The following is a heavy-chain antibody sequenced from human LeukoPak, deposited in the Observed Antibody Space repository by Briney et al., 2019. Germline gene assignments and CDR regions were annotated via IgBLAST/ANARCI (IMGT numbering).Heavy chain of an antibody. CDR3: ARGGGSYPYYFDY. J-gene: IGHJ4*02. CDR1: GGSFSGYY. Sequence: SETLSLTCAVYGGSFSGYYWSWIRQPPGKGLEWIGEINHSGSTNYNPSLKSRVTISVDTSKNQFSLKLRSVTAADTAVYYCARGGGSYPYYFDYWGQGTLVTVSS. D-gene: IGHD1-26*01. V-gene: IGHV4-34*01. CDR2: INHSGST.